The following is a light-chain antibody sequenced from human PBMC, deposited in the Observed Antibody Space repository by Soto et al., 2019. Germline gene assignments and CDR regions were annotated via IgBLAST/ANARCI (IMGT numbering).Light chain of an antibody. Sequence: QSALTQPASVSGSPGQSITISCTGTSSDVGGYNYVSWYQHHPGKAPKLMIYEVNNRPSGVSNRFSGSKSGNTASLTISGLQTEDEAADYCSSYTRNSTLVVFGGGTKLTVL. CDR3: SSYTRNSTLVV. CDR2: EVN. V-gene: IGLV2-14*01. CDR1: SSDVGGYNY. J-gene: IGLJ2*01.